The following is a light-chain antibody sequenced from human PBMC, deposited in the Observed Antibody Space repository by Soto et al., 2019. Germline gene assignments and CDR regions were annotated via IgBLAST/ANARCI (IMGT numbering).Light chain of an antibody. Sequence: DIAMTQSPDSLVVSLGERATINCKSGRTVLSTADNQNFLAWYQQRPGQPPKLLIYDASTRAPGVPDRFIGSGSATEFTLTVAGLQPEDVAVYYCQQDYGSPYSLGQGTRLEI. CDR3: QQDYGSPYS. V-gene: IGKV4-1*01. CDR1: RTVLSTADNQNF. J-gene: IGKJ2*01. CDR2: DAS.